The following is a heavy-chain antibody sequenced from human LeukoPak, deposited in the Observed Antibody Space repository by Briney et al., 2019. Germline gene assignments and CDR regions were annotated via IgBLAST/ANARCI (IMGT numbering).Heavy chain of an antibody. CDR1: GYTFTSYG. CDR2: INPNSGGT. D-gene: IGHD3-10*01. V-gene: IGHV1-2*04. CDR3: ARGVLWFGDLGWFDP. J-gene: IGHJ5*02. Sequence: ALVKVSCKASGYTFTSYGISWARQAPGQGLEWMGWINPNSGGTNYAQKFQGWVTMTRDTSISTAYMELSRLRSDDTAVYYCARGVLWFGDLGWFDPWGQGTLVTVSS.